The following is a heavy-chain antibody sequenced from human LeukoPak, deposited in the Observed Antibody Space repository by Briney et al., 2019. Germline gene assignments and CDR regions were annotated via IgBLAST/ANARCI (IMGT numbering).Heavy chain of an antibody. CDR3: ATGQTYYGSEY. CDR1: GGSISSSRYY. Sequence: SETLSLTCTVSGGSISSSRYYWGGIRQPPGKGLEWIGYVFHTGSTEDNPSLMRGVTTSLTTPKNQFSLRLTSVTAADTAGYYCATGQTYYGSEYWGQGALVTVSS. CDR2: VFHTGST. V-gene: IGHV4-61*05. D-gene: IGHD3-10*01. J-gene: IGHJ4*02.